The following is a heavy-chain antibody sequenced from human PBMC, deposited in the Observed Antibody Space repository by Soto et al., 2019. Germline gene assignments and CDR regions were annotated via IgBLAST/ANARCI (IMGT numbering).Heavy chain of an antibody. CDR2: IYHSGST. D-gene: IGHD1-1*01. CDR3: ASLDQLERGRSKDWFDP. V-gene: IGHV4-4*02. J-gene: IGHJ5*02. CDR1: GVSIISSNW. Sequence: SETLSLTCAVSGVSIISSNWWSLVRHPPGKGLEWIGEIYHSGSTTYNPSLKSRVTISVDKSKNQFSLKLSSVTAVDTAVYYCASLDQLERGRSKDWFDPWGQRTLVTVSS.